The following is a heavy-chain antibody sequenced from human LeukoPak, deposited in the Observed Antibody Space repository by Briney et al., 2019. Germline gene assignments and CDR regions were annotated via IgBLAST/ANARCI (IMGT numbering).Heavy chain of an antibody. CDR3: ARRYGDYVGSFEY. Sequence: PGGSLRLSCAASGITFSSYSMNWVRQAPGKGLEWVSSISTSSSYIYYADSVKGRFTISRDNAKNSLYLQMNSLRAEDTAVYYCARRYGDYVGSFEYWGQGTQVTGSS. CDR2: ISTSSSYI. D-gene: IGHD4-17*01. V-gene: IGHV3-21*01. J-gene: IGHJ4*02. CDR1: GITFSSYS.